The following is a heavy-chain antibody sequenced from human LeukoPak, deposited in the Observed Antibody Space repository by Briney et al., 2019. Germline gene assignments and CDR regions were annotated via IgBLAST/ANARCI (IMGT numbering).Heavy chain of an antibody. CDR2: IYYSGNT. J-gene: IGHJ5*02. Sequence: SETLSLTCTVSSGSITNYYWSWIRQPPRKGLEWIGFIYYSGNTNYNPSLKSRVTISVDTSKNQFSLKLSSVTAADTAVYYCARGIAAAGTGWFDPWGQGTLVTVSS. CDR1: SGSITNYY. CDR3: ARGIAAAGTGWFDP. V-gene: IGHV4-59*01. D-gene: IGHD6-13*01.